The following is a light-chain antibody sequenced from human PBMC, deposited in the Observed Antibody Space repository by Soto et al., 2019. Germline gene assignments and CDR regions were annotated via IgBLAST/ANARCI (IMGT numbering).Light chain of an antibody. CDR2: SAS. J-gene: IGKJ3*01. CDR1: QSILAY. CDR3: QQTYATAFT. V-gene: IGKV1-39*01. Sequence: IQMTQSPSSLSASVGGRVNITCRASQSILAYLNMYQVKLGKPPRLLIFSASNLQSGVPPRFNGSGSGTDFSLTIGGVEPDDAATYYCQQTYATAFTFR.